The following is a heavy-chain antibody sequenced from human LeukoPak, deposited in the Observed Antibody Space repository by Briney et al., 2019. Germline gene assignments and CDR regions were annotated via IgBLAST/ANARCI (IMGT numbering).Heavy chain of an antibody. Sequence: SVKVSCKASGGTFSSYAISWVRQAPGQGLEWMGGVIPIFGTINYAQKFQGRVTITADKSTSTAYMELSSLRSEDTAVYYCATEAPSGSYHPPGLRWFDPWGQGTLVTVSS. D-gene: IGHD3-10*01. V-gene: IGHV1-69*06. CDR2: VIPIFGTI. CDR1: GGTFSSYA. CDR3: ATEAPSGSYHPPGLRWFDP. J-gene: IGHJ5*02.